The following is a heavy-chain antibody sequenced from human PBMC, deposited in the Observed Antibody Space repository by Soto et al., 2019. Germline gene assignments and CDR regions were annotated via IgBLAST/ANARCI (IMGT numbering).Heavy chain of an antibody. Sequence: QVHLVQSGAAVKKPGASVKVSCKASGYSFTDFYMHWVRQAPGQGLEWLGWINPNTGDTDYAQIFQGRVSLTRDTSTSTAYMEMTRLTSDDTAVYYWAKDPPRGVQLVVGDFWGQGTLVTVSS. CDR3: AKDPPRGVQLVVGDF. CDR1: GYSFTDFY. V-gene: IGHV1-2*02. CDR2: INPNTGDT. D-gene: IGHD3-10*01. J-gene: IGHJ4*02.